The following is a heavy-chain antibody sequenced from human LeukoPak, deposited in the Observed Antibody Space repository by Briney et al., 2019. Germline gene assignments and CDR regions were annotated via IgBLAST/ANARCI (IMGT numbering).Heavy chain of an antibody. CDR3: ARNDDLSPFFDS. D-gene: IGHD3-3*01. CDR1: GYTSTAYY. CDR2: INPNTGGT. V-gene: IGHV1-2*02. J-gene: IGHJ4*02. Sequence: ASVKVSCKASGYTSTAYYMHWVRQAPGQGLEWMGWINPNTGGTKYAQKFQGRVTMTRDTSISTAYMELSRLRSDDTAMYYCARNDDLSPFFDSWGQGTLVTVSS.